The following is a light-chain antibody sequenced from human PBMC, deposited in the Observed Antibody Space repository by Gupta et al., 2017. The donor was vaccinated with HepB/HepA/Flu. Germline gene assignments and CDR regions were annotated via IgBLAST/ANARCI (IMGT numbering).Light chain of an antibody. Sequence: SYVLTHPPSVSVAPGQTARITCGGNNIGSKSGHWYQQKPGQAPLLVVYDDSDRPSGIPERFSGSNSGNTATLTISRVEAGDEADYSCQVWDSSSDPVVFGGGTKLTVL. CDR2: DDS. V-gene: IGLV3-21*02. CDR3: QVWDSSSDPVV. CDR1: NIGSKS. J-gene: IGLJ2*01.